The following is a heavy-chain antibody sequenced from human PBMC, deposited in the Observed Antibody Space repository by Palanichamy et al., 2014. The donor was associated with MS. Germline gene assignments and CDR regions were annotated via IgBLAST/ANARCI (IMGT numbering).Heavy chain of an antibody. CDR2: IWHDGSIK. Sequence: QVQLVESGGGVVQPGGSLRLSCAASGFTFNKYGMHWVCQAPGKGLEWVAVIWHDGSIKYYADSVEGRFTISRDNSRNMVDLQMSSLRAEDTAMYYCASVDSAYNGMDVWGPGTTVTVSS. D-gene: IGHD2-15*01. CDR1: GFTFNKYG. J-gene: IGHJ6*02. CDR3: ASVDSAYNGMDV. V-gene: IGHV3-33*01.